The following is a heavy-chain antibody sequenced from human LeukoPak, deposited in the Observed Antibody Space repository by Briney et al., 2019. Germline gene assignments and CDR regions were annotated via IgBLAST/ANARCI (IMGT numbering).Heavy chain of an antibody. CDR1: GFPFNTYS. D-gene: IGHD6-19*01. Sequence: PGGSLRLSCAASGFPFNTYSMNWVRQAPGKGLEWVSYISSTSTIYYADSVKGRFTTSRDNANNSLYLQMNSLRAEDTAVYYCAKDIASYSSDYFDYWGQGTLVTVSS. CDR2: ISSTSTI. V-gene: IGHV3-48*01. CDR3: AKDIASYSSDYFDY. J-gene: IGHJ4*02.